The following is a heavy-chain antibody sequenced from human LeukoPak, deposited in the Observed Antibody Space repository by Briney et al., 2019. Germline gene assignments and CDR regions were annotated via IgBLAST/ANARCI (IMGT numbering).Heavy chain of an antibody. CDR2: INWNGGSK. J-gene: IGHJ1*01. CDR3: ARALIAVAGSEYFQH. Sequence: GGSLRLSCAASGFTFNDYGMSWVRQAPGKGLEWVSGINWNGGSKDYADSVEGRFTISRHNAKNSLYLQMNSLRAEDTALYYCARALIAVAGSEYFQHWGQGTLVTVSS. CDR1: GFTFNDYG. V-gene: IGHV3-20*04. D-gene: IGHD6-19*01.